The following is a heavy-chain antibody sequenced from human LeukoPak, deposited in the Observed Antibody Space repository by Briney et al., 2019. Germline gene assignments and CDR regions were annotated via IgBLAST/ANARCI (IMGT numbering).Heavy chain of an antibody. V-gene: IGHV4-39*01. CDR2: IYYSGST. J-gene: IGHJ4*02. CDR1: GGSISSSSYY. D-gene: IGHD3-22*01. CDR3: ARRGSYDSSGYPFVY. Sequence: KPSETLSLTCTVSGGSISSSSYYWGWIRQPPGKGLEWIGSIYYSGSTYYNPSLKSRVTISVDTSKNQFSLKLSSVTAADTAVYYCARRGSYDSSGYPFVYWGQGTLVTVSS.